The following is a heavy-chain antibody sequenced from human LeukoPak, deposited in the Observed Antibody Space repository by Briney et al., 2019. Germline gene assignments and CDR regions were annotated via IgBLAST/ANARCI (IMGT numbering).Heavy chain of an antibody. J-gene: IGHJ4*02. CDR2: VYYSGST. CDR1: GGSIDSNY. D-gene: IGHD3-10*01. CDR3: AKSFYYASGLDY. V-gene: IGHV4-59*08. Sequence: PSETLSLTCIVSGGSIDSNYWSWIRQPPGKGLERIGHVYYSGSTNYNPSLKSRVTMSVDSSKSHFSLKLNSVTAADTAVYYCAKSFYYASGLDYWGQGTLVTVSS.